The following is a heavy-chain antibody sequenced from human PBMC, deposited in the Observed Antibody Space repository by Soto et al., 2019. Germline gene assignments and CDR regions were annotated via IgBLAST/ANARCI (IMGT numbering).Heavy chain of an antibody. Sequence: PGGSLRLSCAASGFTFSSYAMHWVRQAPGKGLEWVAVISYDGSNKYYADSVKGRFTISRDNSKNTPYLQMNSLRAEDTAVYYCARDLKIQLWGNNWFDPWGQGTLVTVSS. CDR3: ARDLKIQLWGNNWFDP. J-gene: IGHJ5*02. D-gene: IGHD5-18*01. CDR2: ISYDGSNK. CDR1: GFTFSSYA. V-gene: IGHV3-30-3*01.